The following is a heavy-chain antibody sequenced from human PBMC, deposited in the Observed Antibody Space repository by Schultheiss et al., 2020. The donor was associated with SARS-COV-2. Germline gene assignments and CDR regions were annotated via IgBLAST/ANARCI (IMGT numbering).Heavy chain of an antibody. V-gene: IGHV3-9*01. CDR3: ASGLYDFWSGYYFDY. D-gene: IGHD3-3*01. CDR2: ISWNSGSI. J-gene: IGHJ4*02. Sequence: GGSLRLSCAASGFTFSSYAMSWVRQAPGKGLEWVSGISWNSGSIGYADSVKGRFTISRDNAKNSLYLQMNSLRAEDTAVYYCASGLYDFWSGYYFDYWGQGTLVTVSS. CDR1: GFTFSSYA.